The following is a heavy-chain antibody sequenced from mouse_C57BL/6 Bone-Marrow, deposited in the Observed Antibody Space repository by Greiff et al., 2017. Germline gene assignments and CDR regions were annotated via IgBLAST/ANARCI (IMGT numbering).Heavy chain of an antibody. Sequence: EVQGVESGGDLVKPGGSLKLSCAASGFTFSSYGMSWVRQTPDKRLEWVATISSGGSYTYYPDSVKGRFTISRDNAKNTLYLQMSSLKSEDTAMYCCARYDYDDRFAYWGQGTLVTVSA. J-gene: IGHJ3*01. CDR2: ISSGGSYT. V-gene: IGHV5-6*01. D-gene: IGHD2-4*01. CDR1: GFTFSSYG. CDR3: ARYDYDDRFAY.